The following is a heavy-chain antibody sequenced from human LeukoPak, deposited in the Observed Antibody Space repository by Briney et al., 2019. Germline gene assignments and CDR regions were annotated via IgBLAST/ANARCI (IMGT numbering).Heavy chain of an antibody. CDR1: GVSISSNLW. CDR3: AREGPMFDSGSYSKSLGY. J-gene: IGHJ4*02. V-gene: IGHV4-4*02. Sequence: SETLSLTCAVSGVSISSNLWWTWVRQPPGKGLEWIAEIHHSGSINYNPSLKSRVTISVDTSKNQFSLKVNSVTAADTAVYYCAREGPMFDSGSYSKSLGYWGQGILVTVSS. CDR2: IHHSGSI. D-gene: IGHD3-10*01.